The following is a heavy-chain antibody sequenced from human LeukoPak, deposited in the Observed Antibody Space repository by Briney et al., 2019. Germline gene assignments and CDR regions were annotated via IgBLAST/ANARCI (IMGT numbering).Heavy chain of an antibody. J-gene: IGHJ4*02. Sequence: GGSLRLSCAASGFTFSTYAMSWVRQAPGKGLEWVSAVSSGASSTYYADSVRGRFTISRDNSKNTLYLQMNSLSADDTAVYYCAKDARGSEGFWGQGTLVAVSS. CDR2: VSSGASST. CDR3: AKDARGSEGF. D-gene: IGHD3-10*01. CDR1: GFTFSTYA. V-gene: IGHV3-23*01.